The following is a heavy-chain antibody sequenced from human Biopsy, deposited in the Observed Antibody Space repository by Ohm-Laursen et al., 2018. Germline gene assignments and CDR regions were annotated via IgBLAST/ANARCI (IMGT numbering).Heavy chain of an antibody. J-gene: IGHJ5*02. V-gene: IGHV1-69*13. CDR1: GDSFTSYA. CDR2: IIGIFRTA. Sequence: GASVKVSCKASGDSFTSYAIGWVRQAPGQGLEWMGGIIGIFRTAHYAQKFQGRVMITADEFMSTAYMELSSLRSEDTAVYYCARGGGYNWNNGWFDPWGQGTLVTVSS. D-gene: IGHD1/OR15-1a*01. CDR3: ARGGGYNWNNGWFDP.